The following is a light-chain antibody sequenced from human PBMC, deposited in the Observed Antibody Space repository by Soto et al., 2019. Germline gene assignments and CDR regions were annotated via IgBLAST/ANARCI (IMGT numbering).Light chain of an antibody. CDR1: QSVSSY. CDR2: GAS. J-gene: IGKJ4*01. CDR3: QHYGSSLIT. V-gene: IGKV3-20*01. Sequence: EIVLTQSPGTLSLSPGERATLSCRASQSVSSYLAWYQQKPGQAPRLLIYGASSRATGIPDRFSGSGSGTDFTLTISRLEPEDFALYYCQHYGSSLITFGGGTKVEIK.